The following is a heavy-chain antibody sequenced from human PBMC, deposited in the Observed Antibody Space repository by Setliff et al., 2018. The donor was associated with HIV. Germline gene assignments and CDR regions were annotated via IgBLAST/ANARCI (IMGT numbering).Heavy chain of an antibody. CDR1: GGSISNQY. CDR3: ARLRVSSSSQTFDH. V-gene: IGHV4-59*11. J-gene: IGHJ4*02. D-gene: IGHD6-6*01. Sequence: PSETLSLTCTVSGGSISNQYWSWIRQPQGKGLEWIGYIYYSGTTHYNPSLKSRVAMSVDTSKNQFSLDLTSVTPADTAVYYCARLRVSSSSQTFDHWGQGILVTGLL. CDR2: IYYSGTT.